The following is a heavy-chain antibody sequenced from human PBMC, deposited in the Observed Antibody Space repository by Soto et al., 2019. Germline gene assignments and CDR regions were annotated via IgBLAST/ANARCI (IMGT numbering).Heavy chain of an antibody. CDR1: GYTLTELS. CDR3: ATLGYCSSTSCYLSSDYYYGMDV. J-gene: IGHJ6*02. Sequence: QVQLVQSGAEVKKPGASVKVSCKVSGYTLTELSMHWVRQAPGKGLEWMGGFDPEDGETIYAQKFQGRVTMTEDTSTDTAYMELSSLRSEDTAVYYCATLGYCSSTSCYLSSDYYYGMDVWGQGTTVTVSS. D-gene: IGHD2-2*01. V-gene: IGHV1-24*01. CDR2: FDPEDGET.